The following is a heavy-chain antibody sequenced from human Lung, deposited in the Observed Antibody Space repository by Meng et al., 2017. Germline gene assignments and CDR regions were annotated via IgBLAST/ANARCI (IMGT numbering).Heavy chain of an antibody. CDR3: ARDLAWVLFDY. D-gene: IGHD3-3*01. CDR1: GFNFCDYI. J-gene: IGHJ4*02. Sequence: EVPLVDTGGGLVKPGGSLRLSCGASGFNFCDYIMLWVCQSPGKGLEWISRIVSDGGITTYADSVKGRFTVSRDNAKNTLYLQMNSLGADDTAVYYCARDLAWVLFDYWGQGALVTVSS. V-gene: IGHV3-74*01. CDR2: IVSDGGIT.